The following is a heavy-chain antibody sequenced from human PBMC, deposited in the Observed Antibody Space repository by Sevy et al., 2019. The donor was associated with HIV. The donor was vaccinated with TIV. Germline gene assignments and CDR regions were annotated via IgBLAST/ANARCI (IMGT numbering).Heavy chain of an antibody. V-gene: IGHV1-69*13. CDR2: IIPIFGTP. CDR3: ARGAYSGSFDFDY. J-gene: IGHJ4*02. CDR1: GGTFSSYG. Sequence: ASVNVSCTASGGTFSSYGISWVRQAPGQGLEWMGGIIPIFGTPKYGQKFKGRVTITADESTNTAYMELSSLRSEDTAVYYCARGAYSGSFDFDYWGQGTLVTVSS. D-gene: IGHD1-26*01.